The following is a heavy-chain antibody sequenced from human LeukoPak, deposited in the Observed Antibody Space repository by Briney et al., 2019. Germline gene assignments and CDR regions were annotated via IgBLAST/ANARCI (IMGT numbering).Heavy chain of an antibody. CDR3: ARGAAYGDYVGWFDP. CDR1: GYSISSGYY. V-gene: IGHV4-38-2*02. J-gene: IGHJ5*02. Sequence: SETLSLTCTVYGYSISSGYYWGWIRQPPGKGLEWIGSIYHSGSTYYNPSLKSRVTISVDTSKNEFSLKLSSVTAADTAVYYCARGAAYGDYVGWFDPWGQGTPVTVSS. CDR2: IYHSGST. D-gene: IGHD4-17*01.